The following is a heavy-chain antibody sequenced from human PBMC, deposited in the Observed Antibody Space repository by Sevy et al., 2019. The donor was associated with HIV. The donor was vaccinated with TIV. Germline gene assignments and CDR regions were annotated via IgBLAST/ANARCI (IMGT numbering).Heavy chain of an antibody. CDR2: INPNSGGT. J-gene: IGHJ6*02. V-gene: IGHV1-2*02. CDR1: GYTFTGYY. Sequence: ASVQVSCKASGYTFTGYYMHWVRQAPGQGLEWMGWINPNSGGTNYAQKFQGRVTMTRDTSISTAYMELSRLRSDDTAVYYCARDAYNYYYGMDVWGQGTTVTVSS. CDR3: ARDAYNYYYGMDV.